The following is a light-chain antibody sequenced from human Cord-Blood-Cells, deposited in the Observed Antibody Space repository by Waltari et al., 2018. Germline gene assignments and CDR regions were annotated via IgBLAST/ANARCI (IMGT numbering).Light chain of an antibody. CDR2: DVS. CDR1: RSDVGGYNY. V-gene: IGLV2-11*01. CDR3: CSYAGSYTWV. Sequence: QSALTPPRSVSGSPGPSVPISCTGTRSDVGGYNYVSWYQQHPGKAPKLMIYDVSKRPSGVPDRFSGSKSGNTASLTISGLQAEDEADYYCCSYAGSYTWVFGGGTKLTVL. J-gene: IGLJ3*02.